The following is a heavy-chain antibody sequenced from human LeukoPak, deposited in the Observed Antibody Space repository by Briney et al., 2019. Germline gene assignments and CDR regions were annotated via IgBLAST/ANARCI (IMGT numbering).Heavy chain of an antibody. J-gene: IGHJ3*02. CDR3: ARDRYYDILTGYYRALDAFDI. CDR2: ISSSSSYI. D-gene: IGHD3-9*01. CDR1: GFTFSSYS. V-gene: IGHV3-21*01. Sequence: GGSLRLSCAASGFTFSSYSMNWVRQAPGKGLEWVSSISSSSSYIYYADSVKGRFTISRDNAKNSLYLQTNSLRAEDTAVYYCARDRYYDILTGYYRALDAFDIWGQGTMVTVSS.